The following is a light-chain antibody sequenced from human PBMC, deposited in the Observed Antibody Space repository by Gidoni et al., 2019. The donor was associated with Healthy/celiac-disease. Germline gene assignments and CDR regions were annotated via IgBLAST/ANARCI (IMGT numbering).Light chain of an antibody. CDR2: GAT. CDR3: QQYGTSPWT. Sequence: EIVLTQSPGTLSLSPGERATLSCRASQSVSSRYSAWYQQKPGQAPRLLIYGATSRATGIPDRFSGSGSGTDFTLTISRLEPEDFAVYYCQQYGTSPWTFGQGTKVEIK. V-gene: IGKV3-20*01. CDR1: QSVSSRY. J-gene: IGKJ1*01.